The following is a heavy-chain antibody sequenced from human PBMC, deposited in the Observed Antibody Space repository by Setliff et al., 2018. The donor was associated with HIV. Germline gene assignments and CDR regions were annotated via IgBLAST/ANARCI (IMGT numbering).Heavy chain of an antibody. V-gene: IGHV1-2*02. D-gene: IGHD6-6*01. J-gene: IGHJ4*02. CDR3: ARGMVWGRFSTSSDY. CDR1: RYTFTGYH. Sequence: ASVKVSCKASRYTFTGYHIFGVRQAPGQGLESMGWINPDSGVTYYAQRFQGRVTTTRDTSITTAYMELTSLRSDDTAVYYCARGMVWGRFSTSSDYWGQGTRVTVSS. CDR2: INPDSGVT.